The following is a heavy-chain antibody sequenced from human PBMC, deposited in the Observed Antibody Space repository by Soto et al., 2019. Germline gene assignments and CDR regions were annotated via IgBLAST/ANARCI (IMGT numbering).Heavy chain of an antibody. CDR3: AKVKHLVVVTAIPYYFES. CDR2: ISASRGNT. D-gene: IGHD2-21*02. J-gene: IGHJ4*02. CDR1: GFTFSSYA. Sequence: EVQLLESGGGLVKPGGSLRLSCAASGFTFSSYAMTWVRQAPGKGLEWVSSISASRGNTYYADYVKGRFTVSRDNSKNTLFLQMSSLRAEATAVSYCAKVKHLVVVTAIPYYFESWGQGTLVRVSS. V-gene: IGHV3-23*01.